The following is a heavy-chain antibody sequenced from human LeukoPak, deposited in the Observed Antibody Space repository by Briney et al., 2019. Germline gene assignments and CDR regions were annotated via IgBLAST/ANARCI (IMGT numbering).Heavy chain of an antibody. CDR2: IHPGDSDT. J-gene: IGHJ3*02. Sequence: GESLKISCKGSGYSFTSYWIGWVRQMPGKGLEWMGIIHPGDSDTRYSPSFQGQVTISADKSISTAYLQWSSLKASDTAMYYCARGYCSSTSCHDAFDIWGQGTMVTVSS. V-gene: IGHV5-51*01. CDR1: GYSFTSYW. CDR3: ARGYCSSTSCHDAFDI. D-gene: IGHD2-2*01.